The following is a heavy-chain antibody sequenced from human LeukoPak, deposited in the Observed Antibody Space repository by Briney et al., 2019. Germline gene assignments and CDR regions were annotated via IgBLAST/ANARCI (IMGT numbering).Heavy chain of an antibody. D-gene: IGHD6-19*01. Sequence: PGGSLRLSCAASGFTFSSYAMHWVRQAPGKGLEWVAVISYDGSNKYYADSVKGRFTISRDNSKNTLYLQMNSLRAEDTAVYYCARDRKGGYSSGWYNFDYWGQGTLVTVSS. CDR1: GFTFSSYA. V-gene: IGHV3-30*04. CDR2: ISYDGSNK. CDR3: ARDRKGGYSSGWYNFDY. J-gene: IGHJ4*02.